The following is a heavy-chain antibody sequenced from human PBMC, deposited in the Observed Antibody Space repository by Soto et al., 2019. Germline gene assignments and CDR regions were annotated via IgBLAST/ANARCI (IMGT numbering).Heavy chain of an antibody. J-gene: IGHJ4*02. D-gene: IGHD4-17*01. CDR3: ARAYGDYGFKYNY. V-gene: IGHV3-48*02. Sequence: GGSLRLSCAASGFSFRSYSMNWARQAPGKGLEWVSYISSSSTIYYADSVKGRFTISRDNAKNSLYLQMNSLRDEDTAVYYCARAYGDYGFKYNYWGQGTLVTVSS. CDR1: GFSFRSYS. CDR2: ISSSSTI.